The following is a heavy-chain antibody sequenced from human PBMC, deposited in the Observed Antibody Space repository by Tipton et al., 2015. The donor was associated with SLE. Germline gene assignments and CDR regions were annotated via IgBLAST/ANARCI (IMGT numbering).Heavy chain of an antibody. Sequence: TLSLTCAVYGGSFSGYYWSWIRQPPGKGLERIGYIYYSGSTYYNPSLRSRVTISVDTSKNQFSLKLTSVTAADTAVYYCARVGAGPRLFDYWGQGTLVTVSS. CDR1: GGSFSGYY. V-gene: IGHV4-34*09. CDR3: ARVGAGPRLFDY. CDR2: IYYSGST. J-gene: IGHJ4*02. D-gene: IGHD3-16*01.